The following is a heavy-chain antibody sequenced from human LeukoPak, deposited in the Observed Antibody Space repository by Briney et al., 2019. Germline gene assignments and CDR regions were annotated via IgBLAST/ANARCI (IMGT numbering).Heavy chain of an antibody. D-gene: IGHD6-13*01. Sequence: GGSLRLSCAASGFTVSSNYMSWVRQAPGKGLEWVSVIYSGGSTYYADSVKGRFTISRDNSENTLYLQMNSLRAEDTAVYYCARDSGSWSWDYWGQGTLVTVSS. CDR2: IYSGGST. J-gene: IGHJ4*02. V-gene: IGHV3-66*01. CDR3: ARDSGSWSWDY. CDR1: GFTVSSNY.